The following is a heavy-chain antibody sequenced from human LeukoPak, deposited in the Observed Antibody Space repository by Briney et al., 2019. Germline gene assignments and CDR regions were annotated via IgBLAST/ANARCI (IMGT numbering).Heavy chain of an antibody. D-gene: IGHD6-13*01. CDR1: GDTFSSYD. V-gene: IGHV1-69*13. J-gene: IGHJ4*02. CDR2: IIPIFGTA. CDR3: ARAGSSWVYFDY. Sequence: SVKVSCKASGDTFSSYDMRWVRQAPGQGLEWMGGIIPIFGTANYAQKFQGRVTITADESTSTAYMELSSLRSEDTAVYYCARAGSSWVYFDYWGQGTLVTVSS.